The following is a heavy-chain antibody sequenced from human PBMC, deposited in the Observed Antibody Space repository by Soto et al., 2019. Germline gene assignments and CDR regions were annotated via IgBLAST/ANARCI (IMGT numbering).Heavy chain of an antibody. CDR1: GGSIDSDDYY. V-gene: IGHV4-30-4*01. CDR3: ESDSGKSPDFFDS. J-gene: IGHJ4*02. D-gene: IGHD5-12*01. CDR2: IYSSGRT. Sequence: PSETLSLTCTVSGGSIDSDDYYWTWIRRPPGKGLEWIGYIYSSGRTSYNPSLESRLTISIDTSKNQFSLHLNSVSAADTAVYFCESDSGKSPDFFDSWGQGTLVTVSS.